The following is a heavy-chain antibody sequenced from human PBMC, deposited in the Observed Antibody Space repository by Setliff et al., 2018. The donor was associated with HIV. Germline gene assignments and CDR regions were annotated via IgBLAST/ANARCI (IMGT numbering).Heavy chain of an antibody. CDR1: GGSFSGYY. V-gene: IGHV4-34*01. Sequence: SETLSLTCAVYGGSFSGYYWTWIRQPPGKGLEWIGDINHRGSTNYNPSLKSRVTLSVDTSKNRFSLKLSSVTALDTAVYYCAKTVVGDSYALPNDAFDIWGQGTMVTVSS. J-gene: IGHJ3*02. CDR2: INHRGST. D-gene: IGHD3-16*01. CDR3: AKTVVGDSYALPNDAFDI.